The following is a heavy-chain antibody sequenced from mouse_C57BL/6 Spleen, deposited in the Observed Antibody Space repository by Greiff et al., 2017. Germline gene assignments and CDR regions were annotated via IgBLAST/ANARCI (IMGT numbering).Heavy chain of an antibody. CDR3: ARGRKAAQATVAY. Sequence: VQLQQPGAELVRPGSSVKLSCKASGYTFTSYWMHWVKQRPIQGLEWIGNIDPSDSETHYNQKFKDKATLTVDKSSSTAYMQLSSLTSEDSAVYYCARGRKAAQATVAYWGQGTLVTVSA. CDR2: IDPSDSET. V-gene: IGHV1-52*01. CDR1: GYTFTSYW. D-gene: IGHD3-2*02. J-gene: IGHJ3*01.